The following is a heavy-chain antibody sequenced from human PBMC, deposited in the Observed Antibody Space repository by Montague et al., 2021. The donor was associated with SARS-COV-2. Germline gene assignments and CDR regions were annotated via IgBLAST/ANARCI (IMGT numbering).Heavy chain of an antibody. V-gene: IGHV4-59*08. Sequence: SETLSLTCTVSGVSISSYYWSWIRQPPGKGLEWIGYYYSGSTKYNPSLKSRVTISVDTSKNQFSVKVTSVTAADTAVYYCARQGGSNYGWFDPWGQGTLVTVSS. CDR3: ARQGGSNYGWFDP. D-gene: IGHD1-26*01. CDR2: YYSGST. J-gene: IGHJ5*02. CDR1: GVSISSYY.